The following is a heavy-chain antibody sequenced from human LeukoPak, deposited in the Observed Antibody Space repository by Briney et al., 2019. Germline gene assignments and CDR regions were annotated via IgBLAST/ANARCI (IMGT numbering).Heavy chain of an antibody. CDR3: ARRTIAVAGPGWYFDL. D-gene: IGHD6-19*01. Sequence: SETLSLTCTVSGGSISSYYWSWIRQPPGKGLEWIGYIYYSGSTNYNPSLKSRVTISVDTSKNQFSLKLTSVTAADTAVYYCARRTIAVAGPGWYFDLWGRGTLVTVSS. CDR1: GGSISSYY. CDR2: IYYSGST. J-gene: IGHJ2*01. V-gene: IGHV4-59*08.